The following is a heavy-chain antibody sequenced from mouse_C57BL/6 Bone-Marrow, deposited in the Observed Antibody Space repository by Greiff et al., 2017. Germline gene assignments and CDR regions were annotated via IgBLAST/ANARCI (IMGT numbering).Heavy chain of an antibody. CDR3: ARGITDFDY. J-gene: IGHJ2*01. CDR2: ISDGGSYT. V-gene: IGHV5-4*03. D-gene: IGHD1-2*01. CDR1: GFTFSSYA. Sequence: EVMLVESGGGLVKPGGSLKLSCAASGFTFSSYAMSWVRHTPEKRLEWVATISDGGSYTSYPDNVKGRFTISRDNAKNNLYMQMSHLKSEDTAMYYCARGITDFDYWGQGTTLTVSS.